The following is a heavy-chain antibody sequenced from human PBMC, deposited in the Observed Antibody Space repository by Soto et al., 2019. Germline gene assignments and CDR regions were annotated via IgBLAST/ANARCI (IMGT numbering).Heavy chain of an antibody. CDR1: GFIFSNSG. CDR3: AKDAGSYSEGVDY. CDR2: IWYDGSNK. Sequence: GGSLRLSCAASGFIFSNSGMHWVRQAPGKGLEWVAVIWYDGSNKFYADSVKGRFTISRDNSKKTLYLQMNSLRVEDTAVYYCAKDAGSYSEGVDYWGQGILVTVSS. J-gene: IGHJ4*02. V-gene: IGHV3-33*06. D-gene: IGHD3-10*01.